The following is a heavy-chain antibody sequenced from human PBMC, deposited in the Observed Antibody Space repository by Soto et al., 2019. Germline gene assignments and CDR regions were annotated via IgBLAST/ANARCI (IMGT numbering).Heavy chain of an antibody. CDR2: ISAYNGNT. CDR3: ARDMYYYDSSGSLGFDY. CDR1: GYTFTSYG. D-gene: IGHD3-22*01. Sequence: ASVKVSCKASGYTFTSYGIGWVRQAPGQGLEWMGWISAYNGNTNYAQKLQGRVTMTTDTSTSTAYMELRSLRSVDTAVYYCARDMYYYDSSGSLGFDYWGQGTLVTVSS. V-gene: IGHV1-18*01. J-gene: IGHJ4*02.